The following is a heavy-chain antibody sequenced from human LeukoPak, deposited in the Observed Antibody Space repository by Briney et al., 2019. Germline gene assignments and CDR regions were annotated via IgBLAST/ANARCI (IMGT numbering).Heavy chain of an antibody. CDR3: ARSLADMGWFDP. V-gene: IGHV1-2*02. J-gene: IGHJ5*02. D-gene: IGHD2-15*01. CDR1: GYTFTGYY. Sequence: ASVKVSCKASGYTFTGYYMHWVRQAPGQGLEWMGWINPNSGGTNYAQKFQGRVTMTRDTSISTAYMELSRLRSDDTAVYYCARSLADMGWFDPWGQGTLVTVSS. CDR2: INPNSGGT.